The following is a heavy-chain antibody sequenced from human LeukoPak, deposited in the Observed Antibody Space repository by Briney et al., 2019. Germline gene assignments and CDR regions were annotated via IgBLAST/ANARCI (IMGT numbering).Heavy chain of an antibody. CDR2: INYSAST. D-gene: IGHD3-10*01. J-gene: IGHJ4*02. V-gene: IGHV4-59*08. CDR1: GGSISSYY. CDR3: ARQRSCGSGIDY. Sequence: PSETLSLTCTVAGGSISSYYWSWIRQPPGKGLGWIGYINYSASTNYNPSLKSRVTISVDTSKNQFSLKLSSVTAADTAVYYCARQRSCGSGIDYWGQGTLVTVSS.